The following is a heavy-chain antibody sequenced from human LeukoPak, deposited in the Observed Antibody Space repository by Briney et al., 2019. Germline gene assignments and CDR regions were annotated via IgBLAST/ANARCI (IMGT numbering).Heavy chain of an antibody. CDR2: IYSGDNT. D-gene: IGHD3-22*01. Sequence: GGSLRLSCTVSGFTVSSNSMSWVRQAPGKGLEWVSVIYSGDNTYYADSVKGRFTISRDNSKNTLYLQMNSLGAEDTAVYYCAREAHYDSSGGPLDYWGQGTLVTVSS. CDR1: GFTVSSNS. J-gene: IGHJ4*02. V-gene: IGHV3-53*01. CDR3: AREAHYDSSGGPLDY.